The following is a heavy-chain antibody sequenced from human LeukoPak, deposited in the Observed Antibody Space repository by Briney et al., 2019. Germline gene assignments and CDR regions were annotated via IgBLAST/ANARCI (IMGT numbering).Heavy chain of an antibody. CDR3: ANGGGLLWFGELSNYFDY. CDR2: IWYDGSNK. J-gene: IGHJ4*02. Sequence: GRSLRLSCAASGFTFSSYGMHWVRQAPGKGLEWVAVIWYDGSNKYYADSVKGRFTISRDNSKNTLYLQMNSLRAEDTAVYYCANGGGLLWFGELSNYFDYWGQGTLVTVSS. V-gene: IGHV3-33*06. D-gene: IGHD3-10*01. CDR1: GFTFSSYG.